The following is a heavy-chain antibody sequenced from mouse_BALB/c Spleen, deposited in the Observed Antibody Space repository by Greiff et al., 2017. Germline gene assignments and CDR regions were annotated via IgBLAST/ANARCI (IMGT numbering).Heavy chain of an antibody. CDR3: ARDGNSGY. J-gene: IGHJ2*01. CDR2: IYPGDGDT. D-gene: IGHD2-1*01. Sequence: VQLVESGAELARPGASVKLSCKASGYTFTSYWMQWVKQRPGQGLEWIGAIYPGDGDTRYTQKFKGKATLTADKSSSTAYMQLSSLASEDSAVYYCARDGNSGYWGQGTTLTVSS. CDR1: GYTFTSYW. V-gene: IGHV1-87*01.